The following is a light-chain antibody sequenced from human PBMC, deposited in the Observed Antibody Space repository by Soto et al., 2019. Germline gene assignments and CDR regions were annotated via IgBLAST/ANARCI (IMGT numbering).Light chain of an antibody. V-gene: IGLV1-47*01. CDR1: NSNMGRNY. Sequence: QSVLTQTPSASGTPGQRVTISCSGSNSNMGRNYVYWYQQVPGTAPKLLMYRNDVRPSGVPDRFTDSKSGTSASLAISGLRSEDEDDYYCAVWDNSLNGVAFGGGTKLTVL. CDR2: RND. CDR3: AVWDNSLNGVA. J-gene: IGLJ2*01.